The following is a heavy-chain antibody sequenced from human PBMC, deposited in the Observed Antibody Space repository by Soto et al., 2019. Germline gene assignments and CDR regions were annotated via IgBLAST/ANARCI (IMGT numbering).Heavy chain of an antibody. D-gene: IGHD3-22*01. Sequence: GGSLRLSCAASGFTFSSYGMHWVRQAPGKGLEWVAVIWYDGSNKYYADSVKGRFTISRDNSKNTLYLQMNSLRAEDTAVYYCARDDSGYFNYYYYGMDVWGQGTTVTVSS. CDR3: ARDDSGYFNYYYYGMDV. J-gene: IGHJ6*02. CDR2: IWYDGSNK. V-gene: IGHV3-33*01. CDR1: GFTFSSYG.